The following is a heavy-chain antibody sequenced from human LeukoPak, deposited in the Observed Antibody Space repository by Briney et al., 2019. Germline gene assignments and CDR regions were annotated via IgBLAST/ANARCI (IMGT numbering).Heavy chain of an antibody. CDR1: GGSISSSSYY. J-gene: IGHJ6*03. V-gene: IGHV4-39*07. D-gene: IGHD2-15*01. CDR3: ARGYCSGGSCYSYYYYNYMDV. CDR2: IHYSGST. Sequence: PSETLSLTCTVSGGSISSSSYYWGWIRQPPGKGLEWFGSIHYSGSTNYNPSLKSRVTISVDTSKNQFSLKLSSVTAADTAVYYCARGYCSGGSCYSYYYYNYMDVWGKGTTVTVSS.